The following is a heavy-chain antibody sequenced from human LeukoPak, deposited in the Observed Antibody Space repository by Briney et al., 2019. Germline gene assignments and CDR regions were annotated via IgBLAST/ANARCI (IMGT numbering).Heavy chain of an antibody. Sequence: SQTLSLTCAISGDSVSSNRAAWNWFRQSPSRGLEWLGRAFHSSRWFIDYAVSVKGRITINPDTSKNQLSLQLSSVTPEDTAVYYCVRDQGYCTSASCRGDAFDVWGQGSMVSVSS. CDR1: GDSVSSNRAA. CDR2: AFHSSRWFI. CDR3: VRDQGYCTSASCRGDAFDV. V-gene: IGHV6-1*01. J-gene: IGHJ3*01. D-gene: IGHD2-2*01.